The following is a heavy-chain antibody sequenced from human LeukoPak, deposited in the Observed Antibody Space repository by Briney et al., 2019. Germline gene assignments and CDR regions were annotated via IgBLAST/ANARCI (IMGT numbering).Heavy chain of an antibody. Sequence: GGSLRLSCAASGFTFSSYAMSWVRQAPGKGLEWVSAISGSGGSTYYADSVKSRFTISRDNSKNTLYLQMNSLRAEDTAVYYCANVNPYGDYEWGYWGQGTLVTVSS. D-gene: IGHD4-17*01. V-gene: IGHV3-23*01. J-gene: IGHJ4*02. CDR2: ISGSGGST. CDR1: GFTFSSYA. CDR3: ANVNPYGDYEWGY.